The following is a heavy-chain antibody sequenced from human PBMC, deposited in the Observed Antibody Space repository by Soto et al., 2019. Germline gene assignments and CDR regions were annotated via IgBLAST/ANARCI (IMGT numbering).Heavy chain of an antibody. J-gene: IGHJ4*02. D-gene: IGHD2-2*01. CDR2: VSNDGNTK. Sequence: QVQLVESGGGVVQPGRSLRLSCAASGFTLSSYGMHWVRQAPGKGLEWVAVVSNDGNTKYYADSVKGRFTISRDNYKNTLYLQMNSLRADDTAVYYCAKEPTVAAVNFDYWGQGTLVTVSS. V-gene: IGHV3-30*18. CDR3: AKEPTVAAVNFDY. CDR1: GFTLSSYG.